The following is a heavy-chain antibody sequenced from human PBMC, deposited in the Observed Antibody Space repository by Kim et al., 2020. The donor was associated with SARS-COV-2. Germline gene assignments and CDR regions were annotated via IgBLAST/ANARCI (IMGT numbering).Heavy chain of an antibody. J-gene: IGHJ5*02. CDR2: ISYDGSNK. CDR1: GFTFSSYA. Sequence: GGSLRLSCAASGFTFSSYAMHWVRQAPGKGLEWVAVISYDGSNKYYADSVKGRFTISRDNSKNTLYLQMNSLRAEDTAVYYCARDRETVEQGEGWFDPWGQGTLVTVSS. D-gene: IGHD3-10*01. CDR3: ARDRETVEQGEGWFDP. V-gene: IGHV3-30-3*01.